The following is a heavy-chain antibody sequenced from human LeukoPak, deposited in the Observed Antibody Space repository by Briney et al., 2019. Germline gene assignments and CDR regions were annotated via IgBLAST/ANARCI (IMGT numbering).Heavy chain of an antibody. CDR3: LRGGGGSGYGQFDY. V-gene: IGHV3-74*01. J-gene: IGHJ4*02. Sequence: HPGGSLRLSCAASGFTFSDFWIHWVRQAPGKGLEWVSRINTAGSGTNYADSVKGRFTISRDKAENTVYLHMYSLGAEDTADYFCLRGGGGSGYGQFDYWGQGTLVTVSS. D-gene: IGHD5-12*01. CDR2: INTAGSGT. CDR1: GFTFSDFW.